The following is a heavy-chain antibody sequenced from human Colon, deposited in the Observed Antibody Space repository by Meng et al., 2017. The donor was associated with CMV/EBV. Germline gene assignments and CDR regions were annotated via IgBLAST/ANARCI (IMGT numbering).Heavy chain of an antibody. V-gene: IGHV3-30*03. Sequence: GESLKISRAASGFTFNSHAMHWVRQAPGKGLEWVAAITYAGPPEYYADSVKGRFTVSRDNSNNILSLEMNSLKGEDTAVYYCARDLDTSSGFYGMDVWGQGTTVTVSS. CDR1: GFTFNSHA. D-gene: IGHD5-18*01. J-gene: IGHJ6*02. CDR2: ITYAGPPE. CDR3: ARDLDTSSGFYGMDV.